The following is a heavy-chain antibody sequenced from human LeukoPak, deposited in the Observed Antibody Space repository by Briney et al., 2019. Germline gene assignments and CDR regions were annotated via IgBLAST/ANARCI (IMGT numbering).Heavy chain of an antibody. CDR1: GSTVITND. D-gene: IGHD1-14*01. CDR3: ARGVEPLAANTLAY. J-gene: IGHJ4*02. Sequence: GGSLRLSCAASGSTVITNDMTWVRQAPGKGLEWVSVLYSDGNTKYADSVQGRFTISRDNSKNTLYLETNSLSPDDTAVYYCARGVEPLAANTLAYWGQGTLVTVSS. CDR2: LYSDGNT. V-gene: IGHV3-53*01.